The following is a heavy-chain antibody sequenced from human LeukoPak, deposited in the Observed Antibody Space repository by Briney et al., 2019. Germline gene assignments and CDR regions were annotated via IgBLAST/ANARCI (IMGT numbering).Heavy chain of an antibody. CDR2: IYYSGST. Sequence: SETLSLTCTVSGGSISSSSYYWGWIRQPPGKGLEWIGYIYYSGSTNYNPSLKSRVTISVDTSKNQFSLKLSSVTAADTAVYYCARERETYYYDSSGYADAFDIWGQGTMVTVSS. J-gene: IGHJ3*02. V-gene: IGHV4-61*05. CDR3: ARERETYYYDSSGYADAFDI. CDR1: GGSISSSSYY. D-gene: IGHD3-22*01.